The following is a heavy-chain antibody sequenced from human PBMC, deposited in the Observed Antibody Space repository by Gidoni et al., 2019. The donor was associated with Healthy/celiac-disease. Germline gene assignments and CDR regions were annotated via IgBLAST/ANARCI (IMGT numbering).Heavy chain of an antibody. J-gene: IGHJ3*02. Sequence: EVQLVESGGGLVQPGRSLRLSCAASGFTFDDYAMHWVRRAPVKGLEWVSGISWNSGSIGYADSVKGRFTISRDNAKNSLYLQMNSLRAEDTALYYCAKDRGDYDSSGYPDAFDIWGQGTMVTVSS. CDR1: GFTFDDYA. D-gene: IGHD3-22*01. V-gene: IGHV3-9*01. CDR2: ISWNSGSI. CDR3: AKDRGDYDSSGYPDAFDI.